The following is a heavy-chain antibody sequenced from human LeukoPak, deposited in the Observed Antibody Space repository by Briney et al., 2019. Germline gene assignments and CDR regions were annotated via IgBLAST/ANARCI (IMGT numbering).Heavy chain of an antibody. V-gene: IGHV4-61*02. D-gene: IGHD2-2*01. J-gene: IGHJ5*02. CDR1: GGSISSGSYY. Sequence: SETLSLTCTVSGGSISSGSYYWSWIRQPAGKGLEWIGRIYTSGSTNYNPSLKSRVTISVDTSKNQFSLKLSSVTAADTAVYYCARVGGYCSSTSCYDWFDPWGQGTLVTVSS. CDR2: IYTSGST. CDR3: ARVGGYCSSTSCYDWFDP.